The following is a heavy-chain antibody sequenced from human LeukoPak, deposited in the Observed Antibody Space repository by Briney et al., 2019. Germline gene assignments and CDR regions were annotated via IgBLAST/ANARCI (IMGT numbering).Heavy chain of an antibody. CDR2: IRYDGSNK. J-gene: IGHJ6*02. Sequence: GGSLRLSCAASGFTFSSYGMHWVRQAPGKGLEWVAFIRYDGSNKYYADSVKGRFTISRDNSKNTLYLQMNSLRAEDTAVYYCARYSGSHLRSYYYGMDVWGQGTTVTVSS. D-gene: IGHD1-26*01. V-gene: IGHV3-30*02. CDR1: GFTFSSYG. CDR3: ARYSGSHLRSYYYGMDV.